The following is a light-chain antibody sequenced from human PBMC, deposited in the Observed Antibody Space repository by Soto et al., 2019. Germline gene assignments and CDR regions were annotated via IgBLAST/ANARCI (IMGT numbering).Light chain of an antibody. CDR3: MQAVEVPDI. CDR1: QSLLHSDGNIY. V-gene: IGKV2-28*01. Sequence: DIVMTQSPLSLPVTPGESASISCRSSQSLLHSDGNIYLDGYLQKPGQSPQLLIYLVSNRASGVPVRFSGSRSGTYFTLKISRVEAEYVLVYYCMQAVEVPDIFGQGTMLDIK. J-gene: IGKJ2*01. CDR2: LVS.